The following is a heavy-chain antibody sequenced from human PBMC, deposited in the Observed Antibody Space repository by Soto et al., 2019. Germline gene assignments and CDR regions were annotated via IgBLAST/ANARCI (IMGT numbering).Heavy chain of an antibody. D-gene: IGHD6-19*01. V-gene: IGHV2-5*02. J-gene: IGHJ4*02. Sequence: GPTLANPTQTLTLTCTFSGFSLSSTTEAVGWIRQPPGKALEWLALIYWDDDKRYSPFLKSRLTITKDTSKNQVVLTMTNMDPVDTATYYCAHSVVAGLGYYFDYWGQGTLVTVSS. CDR2: IYWDDDK. CDR1: GFSLSSTTEA. CDR3: AHSVVAGLGYYFDY.